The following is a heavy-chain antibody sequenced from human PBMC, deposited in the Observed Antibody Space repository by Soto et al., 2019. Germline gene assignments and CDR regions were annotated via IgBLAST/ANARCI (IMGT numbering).Heavy chain of an antibody. Sequence: SETLSLTCSVSGASMRAYFWRWIRQSPGKELEWIGYIYYLGSTDYNPSLKSRVTISVDTSKRQFSLRLTSVTAADTAVYYCARDGYDGSGSPYPAYWGPGTQVTVS. CDR2: IYYLGST. V-gene: IGHV4-59*01. CDR1: GASMRAYF. D-gene: IGHD3-10*01. J-gene: IGHJ4*02. CDR3: ARDGYDGSGSPYPAY.